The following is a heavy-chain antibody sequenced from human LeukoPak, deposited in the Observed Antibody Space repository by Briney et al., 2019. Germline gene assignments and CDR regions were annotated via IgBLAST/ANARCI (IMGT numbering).Heavy chain of an antibody. J-gene: IGHJ4*02. Sequence: SETLSLTCTVSGGSISSGSYYWSWIRQPAGKGLEWIGRIYTSGSTNYNPSLKSRVTISVDASKNQFSLKLSSVTAADTAVYYCARGIEAAGPYFDYWGQGTLVTVSS. V-gene: IGHV4-61*02. CDR3: ARGIEAAGPYFDY. CDR1: GGSISSGSYY. CDR2: IYTSGST. D-gene: IGHD6-13*01.